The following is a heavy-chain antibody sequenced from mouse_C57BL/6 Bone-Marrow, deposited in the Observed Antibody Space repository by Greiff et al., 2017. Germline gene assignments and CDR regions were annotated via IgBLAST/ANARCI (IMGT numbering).Heavy chain of an antibody. Sequence: QVQLQQSGAELVKPGASVKLSCKASGYTFTEYTIHWVKQRSGQGLEWIGWFYPGSGSIKYNEKFKDKATLTADKSSSTVYMELSRLTSEDSAVYFCARRGSTMVTTGYYFDDWGQGTTLTVAS. V-gene: IGHV1-62-2*01. D-gene: IGHD2-2*01. CDR2: FYPGSGSI. CDR1: GYTFTEYT. J-gene: IGHJ2*01. CDR3: ARRGSTMVTTGYYFDD.